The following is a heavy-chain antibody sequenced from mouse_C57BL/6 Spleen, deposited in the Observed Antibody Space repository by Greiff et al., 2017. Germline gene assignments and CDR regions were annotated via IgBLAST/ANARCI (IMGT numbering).Heavy chain of an antibody. V-gene: IGHV2-5*01. Sequence: VQVVESGPGLVQPSQSLSITCTVSGFSLTSYGVHWVRQSPGKGLEWLGVIWRGGSTDYNAAFMSRLSITKDNSKSQVFFKMNSLQADDTAIYYCAKRNWDRWYFDVWGTGTTVTVSS. CDR2: IWRGGST. CDR1: GFSLTSYG. CDR3: AKRNWDRWYFDV. J-gene: IGHJ1*03. D-gene: IGHD4-1*01.